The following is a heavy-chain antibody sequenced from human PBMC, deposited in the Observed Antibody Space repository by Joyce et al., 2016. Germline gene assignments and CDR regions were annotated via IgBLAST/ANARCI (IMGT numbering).Heavy chain of an antibody. CDR2: ISGSSYYI. CDR3: ARGGIDYSYGMDV. J-gene: IGHJ6*02. V-gene: IGHV3-21*01. CDR1: GLTFSSSR. Sequence: QLVESGGGLVKPGGSLRISCEVSGLTFSSSRMSWFRLAPGKGLEWVAAISGSSYYIFHADSVRGRFTVSRDNAKKTLYLQMNSLRVEDTAVYYCARGGIDYSYGMDVWGQGTTVTVSS.